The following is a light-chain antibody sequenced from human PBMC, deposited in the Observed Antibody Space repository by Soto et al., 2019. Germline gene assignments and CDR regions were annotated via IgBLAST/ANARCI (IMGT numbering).Light chain of an antibody. CDR2: GAS. V-gene: IGKV3-20*01. J-gene: IGKJ1*01. CDR3: QQYVTSPPSWT. CDR1: QSVSSNY. Sequence: ETVLTQSPGTLSLSPGERATLSCRASQSVSSNYLAWYQHKPGQPPRLLIYGASNRATGIPDRFSGSGSGTDFTLTISRLEPEDFAVYYCQQYVTSPPSWTFGQGTKVEVK.